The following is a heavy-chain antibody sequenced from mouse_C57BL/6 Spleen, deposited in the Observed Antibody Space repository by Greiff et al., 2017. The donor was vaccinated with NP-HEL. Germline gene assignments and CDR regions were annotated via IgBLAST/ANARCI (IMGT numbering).Heavy chain of an antibody. CDR2: IYTGSGST. CDR3: ARKKDDYDEGYAMDY. CDR1: GYTFTSYW. D-gene: IGHD2-4*01. Sequence: QVQLKQPGAELVKPGASVKMSCKASGYTFTSYWITWVKQRPGQGLEWIGDIYTGSGSTNYNEKFKSKATLTVDTSSSTAYMQLISLTSEDSAVYYCARKKDDYDEGYAMDYWGQGTSVTVSS. J-gene: IGHJ4*01. V-gene: IGHV1-55*01.